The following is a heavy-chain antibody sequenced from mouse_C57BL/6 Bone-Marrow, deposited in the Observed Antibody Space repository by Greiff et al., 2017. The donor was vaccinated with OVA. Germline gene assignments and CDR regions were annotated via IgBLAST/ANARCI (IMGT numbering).Heavy chain of an antibody. CDR1: EYEFPSHD. CDR2: INSDGGST. D-gene: IGHD2-10*02. J-gene: IGHJ4*01. Sequence: DVKLVESGGGLVQPGESLKLSCESNEYEFPSHDMSWVRKTPEKRLELVAAINSDGGSTYYPDTMERRFIISRDNTKKTLYLQMSSLRSEDTALYYCARLGYGNYAMDYWGQGTSVTVSS. V-gene: IGHV5-2*01. CDR3: ARLGYGNYAMDY.